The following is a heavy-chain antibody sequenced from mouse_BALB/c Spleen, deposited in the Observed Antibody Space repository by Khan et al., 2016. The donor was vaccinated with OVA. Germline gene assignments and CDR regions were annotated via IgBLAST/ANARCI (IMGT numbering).Heavy chain of an antibody. V-gene: IGHV2-6-5*01. Sequence: VQLQESGPGLVAPSQSLSITCTVSGFSLIDYDVSWIRQPPGKGLEWLGVIWGGGSTYYNSALKSRLSISKDNSKSQVFLKMNSLQTDDTAMYYCAKGVLSYYFALDYWGQGTSVTGSS. CDR3: AKGVLSYYFALDY. J-gene: IGHJ4*01. CDR2: IWGGGST. CDR1: GFSLIDYD.